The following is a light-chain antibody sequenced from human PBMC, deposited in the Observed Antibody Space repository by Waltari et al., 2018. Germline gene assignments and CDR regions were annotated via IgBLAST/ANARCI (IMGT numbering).Light chain of an antibody. Sequence: EIVMTQSPATLSVSQGERATPHCRASQSVSSNLAWYQQKPGQAPRLLIYGASTRATGIPARFSGSGSGTEFTLTISSLQSEDFAVYYCQQYNNWPGYTFGQGTKLEIK. V-gene: IGKV3-15*01. CDR3: QQYNNWPGYT. CDR2: GAS. J-gene: IGKJ2*01. CDR1: QSVSSN.